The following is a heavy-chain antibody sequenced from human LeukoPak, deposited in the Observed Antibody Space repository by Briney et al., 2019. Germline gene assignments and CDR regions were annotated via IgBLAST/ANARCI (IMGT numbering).Heavy chain of an antibody. D-gene: IGHD1-26*01. CDR1: GFTFSDYY. CDR3: ARVVGADAFDI. J-gene: IGHJ3*02. CDR2: ISSSCSTI. Sequence: GGSLRLFCSASGFTFSDYYMSWIRQAPGKGLEWVAYISSSCSTIYYADSVKGRFTISRDNAKNSLYLQMNSLRAEDTAVYYGARVVGADAFDIWGQGTMVTVSS. V-gene: IGHV3-11*01.